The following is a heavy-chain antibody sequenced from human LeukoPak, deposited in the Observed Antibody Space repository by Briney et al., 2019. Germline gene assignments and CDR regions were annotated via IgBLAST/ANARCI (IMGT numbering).Heavy chain of an antibody. CDR3: AKTGHPNYGDILTGFYYYYGMDV. D-gene: IGHD3-9*01. CDR1: GGTFSSYA. V-gene: IGHV1-69*13. Sequence: GASVKVSCKASGGTFSSYAISWVRQAPGQGLEWMGGIIPIFGTANYAQKFQGRVTITADESTSTAHMKLSSLRSEDTAVYYCAKTGHPNYGDILTGFYYYYGMDVWGQGTTVTVSS. J-gene: IGHJ6*02. CDR2: IIPIFGTA.